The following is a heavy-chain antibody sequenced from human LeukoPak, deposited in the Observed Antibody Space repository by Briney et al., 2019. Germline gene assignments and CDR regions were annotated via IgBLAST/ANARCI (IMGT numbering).Heavy chain of an antibody. J-gene: IGHJ5*02. Sequence: PSETLSLTCTVSGGSISSYYWSWIRQHPGKGLEWIGYIYYSGSTYYNPSLKSRVTISVDTSKNQFSLKLSSVTAADTAVYYCATTVDTAMAVTSWGQGTLVTVSP. CDR1: GGSISSYY. CDR3: ATTVDTAMAVTS. V-gene: IGHV4-59*06. D-gene: IGHD5-18*01. CDR2: IYYSGST.